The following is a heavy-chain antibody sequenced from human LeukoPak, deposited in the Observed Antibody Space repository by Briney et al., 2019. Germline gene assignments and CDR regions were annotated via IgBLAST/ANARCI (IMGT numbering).Heavy chain of an antibody. V-gene: IGHV1-18*01. D-gene: IGHD2-2*01. Sequence: GASVKVSCKASGYTFTSYGIRWVRQAPGQGLEWMGWISAYNGNTNYAQKLQGRVTMTTDTSTSTAYMELRSLRSDGTAVYYCARDIVVVPPRRDYYYYGMDVWGQGTTVTVSS. CDR1: GYTFTSYG. CDR3: ARDIVVVPPRRDYYYYGMDV. J-gene: IGHJ6*02. CDR2: ISAYNGNT.